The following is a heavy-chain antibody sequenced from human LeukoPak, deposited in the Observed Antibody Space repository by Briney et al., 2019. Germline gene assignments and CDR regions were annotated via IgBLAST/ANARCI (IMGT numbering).Heavy chain of an antibody. Sequence: ASVKVSCKASGYTFTSSDINWVRQATGQGLEWMGYMNPNSGNTGYAQKFQGRVTMTRDTSISTAYMELSSLRSEDTAVYYCARAGEYYYYMDVWGRGTTVTVSS. CDR1: GYTFTSSD. V-gene: IGHV1-8*01. CDR3: ARAGEYYYYMDV. J-gene: IGHJ6*03. CDR2: MNPNSGNT.